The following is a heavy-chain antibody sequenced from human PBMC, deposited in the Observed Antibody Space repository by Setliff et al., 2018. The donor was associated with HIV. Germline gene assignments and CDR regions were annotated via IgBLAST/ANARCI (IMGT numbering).Heavy chain of an antibody. Sequence: PGGSLRLSCAASGFTFSSYAMHWVRQAPGKGLEWVAVISYDGSNKYYADSVKGRFTISRDNSKNTLYLQMNSLRAEDTAVYYCARDFQTYYYDSSVPWFDPWGQGTLVTVSS. CDR3: ARDFQTYYYDSSVPWFDP. CDR1: GFTFSSYA. J-gene: IGHJ5*02. V-gene: IGHV3-30*01. D-gene: IGHD3-22*01. CDR2: ISYDGSNK.